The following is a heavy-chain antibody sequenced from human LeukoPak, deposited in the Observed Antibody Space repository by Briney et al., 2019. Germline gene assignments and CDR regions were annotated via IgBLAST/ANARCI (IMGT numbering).Heavy chain of an antibody. CDR1: GFTFSSYE. CDR3: ARGSYRPDY. CDR2: ISSSGSTI. D-gene: IGHD1-26*01. V-gene: IGHV3-48*03. Sequence: GGSLRLSCAASGFTFSSYEMNWVRQAAGKGLEWVSYISSSGSTIYYADSVKGRFTVSRDNAENSLYLQMNSLRAEDTAVYYCARGSYRPDYWGQGTLVTVSS. J-gene: IGHJ4*02.